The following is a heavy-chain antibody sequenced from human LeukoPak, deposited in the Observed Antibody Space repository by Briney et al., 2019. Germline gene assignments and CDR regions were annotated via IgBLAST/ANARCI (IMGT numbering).Heavy chain of an antibody. CDR3: AREGRSGYGYYYGMDV. CDR2: IYYSGST. CDR1: GGSISSYY. V-gene: IGHV4-59*01. D-gene: IGHD3-22*01. J-gene: IGHJ6*02. Sequence: SETLSLTCTVSGGSISSYYWSWIRQPPGKGLEWIGYIYYSGSTNYNPSLKSRVTISVDTSKNQFSLKLSSVTAADTAVYYCAREGRSGYGYYYGMDVWGQGTTVTVSS.